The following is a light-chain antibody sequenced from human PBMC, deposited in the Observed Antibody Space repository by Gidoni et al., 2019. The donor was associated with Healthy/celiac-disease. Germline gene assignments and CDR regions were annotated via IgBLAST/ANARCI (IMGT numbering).Light chain of an antibody. V-gene: IGKV3-20*01. CDR3: QQYGSSPPVT. Sequence: EIVLTQSPGTLSLSPGERATLSCRASQSVSSSYLAWYQQNPGQAPRLLIYGASSRATGIPDRFSGSGSGTDFTLTISRLEPEDCAVYYCQQYGSSPPVTFGQGTKLEIK. CDR2: GAS. J-gene: IGKJ2*01. CDR1: QSVSSSY.